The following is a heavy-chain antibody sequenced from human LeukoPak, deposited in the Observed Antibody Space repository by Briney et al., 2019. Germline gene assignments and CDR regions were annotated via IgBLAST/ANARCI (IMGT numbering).Heavy chain of an antibody. CDR3: ARDIVVVPAAINYFDY. CDR1: VGSISSGSYY. CDR2: IYTSGST. Sequence: SETLSLTRTVSVGSISSGSYYWSWIRQPAGKGLEWIGRIYTSGSTNYNPSLKTRGTISVDTSKNQFSLKLSSVTAADTAVYYCARDIVVVPAAINYFDYWGQGTLVTVSS. J-gene: IGHJ4*02. V-gene: IGHV4-61*02. D-gene: IGHD2-2*01.